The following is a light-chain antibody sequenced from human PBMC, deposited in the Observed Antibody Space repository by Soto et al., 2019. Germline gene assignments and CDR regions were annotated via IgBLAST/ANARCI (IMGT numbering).Light chain of an antibody. J-gene: IGKJ4*01. Sequence: EIVLTQSPATLSLSPGERATLSCRASQSVRSYLAWYQQKPGQAPRLLSYDASNRATGIPARFSGSVSGTDFTLTISSLEPEDFAVYYCQQLSNWTFGGGTKGEIK. CDR1: QSVRSY. CDR3: QQLSNWT. CDR2: DAS. V-gene: IGKV3-11*01.